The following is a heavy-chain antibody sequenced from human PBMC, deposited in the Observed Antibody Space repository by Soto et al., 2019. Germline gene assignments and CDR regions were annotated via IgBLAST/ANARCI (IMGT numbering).Heavy chain of an antibody. J-gene: IGHJ6*02. Sequence: KTSETLSLTCTVSGGSISSSSYYWGWIRQPPGKGLEWIGSIYYSGSTYYNPSLKSRVTISVDTSKNQFSLKLSSVTAADTAVYYCASQEYSSSWYANYYYYYGMDVWGQGTTVTVSS. CDR1: GGSISSSSYY. D-gene: IGHD6-13*01. CDR2: IYYSGST. V-gene: IGHV4-39*01. CDR3: ASQEYSSSWYANYYYYYGMDV.